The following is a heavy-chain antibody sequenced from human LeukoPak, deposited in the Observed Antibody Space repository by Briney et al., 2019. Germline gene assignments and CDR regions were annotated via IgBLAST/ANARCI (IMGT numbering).Heavy chain of an antibody. CDR1: GFTFSSYA. V-gene: IGHV3-23*01. Sequence: GGSLRLSCAASGFTFSSYAMSWARQAPGKGLEWVSAISGSGGSTYYADSVKGRFTISRDNSKNTLYLQINSLRAEDTAVYYCAKDPYCGGDCYGDYFDYWGQGTLVTVSS. J-gene: IGHJ4*02. CDR3: AKDPYCGGDCYGDYFDY. CDR2: ISGSGGST. D-gene: IGHD2-21*02.